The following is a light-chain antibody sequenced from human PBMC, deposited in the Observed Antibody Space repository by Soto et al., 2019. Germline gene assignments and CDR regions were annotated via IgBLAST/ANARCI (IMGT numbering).Light chain of an antibody. Sequence: QSVLTQPPSASGSPGQSVTISCTGTSSDVGGYDYVSWYQQLPGKAPTLILYQVSKRSSGVPDRFSGPKSGSTASLTVSGLQAEDEADYYCGSYADNNNFVFGTGTKVTVL. CDR1: SSDVGGYDY. CDR3: GSYADNNNFV. CDR2: QVS. J-gene: IGLJ1*01. V-gene: IGLV2-8*01.